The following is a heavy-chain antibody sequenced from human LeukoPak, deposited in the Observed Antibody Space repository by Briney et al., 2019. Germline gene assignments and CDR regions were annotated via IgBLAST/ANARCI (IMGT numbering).Heavy chain of an antibody. CDR1: GFTFSSYA. CDR3: ARVWDY. CDR2: ISYDGSNK. Sequence: GGSLRLSCAASGFTFSSYAMHWVCQAPGKGLEWVAVISYDGSNKYYADSVKGRFTISRDNSKNTLYLQMNSLRAEDTAVYYCARVWDYWGQGTLVTVSS. J-gene: IGHJ4*02. V-gene: IGHV3-30*01. D-gene: IGHD3-16*01.